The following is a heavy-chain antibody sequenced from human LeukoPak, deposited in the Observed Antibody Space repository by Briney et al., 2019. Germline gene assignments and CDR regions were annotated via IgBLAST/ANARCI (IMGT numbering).Heavy chain of an antibody. CDR3: ARGTNDFWSGYYNYYYGMDV. Sequence: PSETLSLTCTVSGGSIGSYYWSWIRQPPGKGLEWIGYIYYSGSTNYNPSLKSRVTISVDTPKNQFSLKLSSVTAADTAVYYCARGTNDFWSGYYNYYYGMDVWGQGTTVTVSS. D-gene: IGHD3-3*01. CDR1: GGSIGSYY. J-gene: IGHJ6*02. V-gene: IGHV4-59*01. CDR2: IYYSGST.